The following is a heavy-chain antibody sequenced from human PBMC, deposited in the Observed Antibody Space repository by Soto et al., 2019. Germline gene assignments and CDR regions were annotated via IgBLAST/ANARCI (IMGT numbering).Heavy chain of an antibody. J-gene: IGHJ4*02. CDR1: GFTFSSYA. CDR2: ISGSGGST. CDR3: AKVSADRITMIVVVTPYFDY. Sequence: PGGSLRLSCAASGFTFSSYAMSWVRQAPGKGLEWVSAISGSGGSTYYADSVKGRFTISRDNSKNTLYLQMNSLRAEDTAVYYCAKVSADRITMIVVVTPYFDYRGQGTRGTVS. V-gene: IGHV3-23*01. D-gene: IGHD3-22*01.